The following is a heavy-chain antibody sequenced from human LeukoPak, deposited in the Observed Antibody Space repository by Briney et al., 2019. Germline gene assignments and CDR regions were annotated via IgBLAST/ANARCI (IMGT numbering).Heavy chain of an antibody. CDR3: AKGRNWTPIRPDAFDI. J-gene: IGHJ3*02. Sequence: GGSLRLSCAASGFTFSSYSMNWVRQAPGKGLEWVSSISSSSSYIYYADSVKGRFTISRDNSKNTLYLQMNSLRAEDTAVYYCAKGRNWTPIRPDAFDIWGQGTMVTVSS. D-gene: IGHD1-1*01. V-gene: IGHV3-21*04. CDR1: GFTFSSYS. CDR2: ISSSSSYI.